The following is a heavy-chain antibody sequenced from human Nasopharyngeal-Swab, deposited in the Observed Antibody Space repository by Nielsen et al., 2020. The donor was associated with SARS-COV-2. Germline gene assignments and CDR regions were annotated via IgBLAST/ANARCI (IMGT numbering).Heavy chain of an antibody. J-gene: IGHJ4*02. Sequence: GESLKISCAASGFTFSSYGMHWVRQAPGKGLEWVAVISYDGSNKYYADSVKGRFTISRDNSKNTLYLQINSLRAEDTAVYYCATRPDSSWHPYCFDYWGRGTLVTVSS. D-gene: IGHD6-13*01. CDR3: ATRPDSSWHPYCFDY. CDR2: ISYDGSNK. V-gene: IGHV3-30*03. CDR1: GFTFSSYG.